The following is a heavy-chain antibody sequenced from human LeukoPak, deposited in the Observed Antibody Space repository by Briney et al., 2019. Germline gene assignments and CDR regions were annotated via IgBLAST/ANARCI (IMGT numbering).Heavy chain of an antibody. V-gene: IGHV1-69*05. Sequence: SVKVSCKASGGTFSSYAISWVRQAPGQGLEWMGGIIPIFGTANYAQKFQGRVTITTDESTSTAYMELSSLRSEDTAVYYCARGASGSYVVDYWGQGTLVTVSS. CDR3: ARGASGSYVVDY. D-gene: IGHD1-26*01. CDR1: GGTFSSYA. J-gene: IGHJ4*02. CDR2: IIPIFGTA.